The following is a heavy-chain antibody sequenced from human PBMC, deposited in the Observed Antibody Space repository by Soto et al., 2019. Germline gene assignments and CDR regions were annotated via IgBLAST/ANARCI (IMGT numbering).Heavy chain of an antibody. J-gene: IGHJ5*02. CDR2: IFHSGST. D-gene: IGHD2-21*01. CDR1: RAFINSGGFY. Sequence: SETLSVTCSVSRAFINSGGFYYSWIRQPPGKGLEWLGYIFHSGSTLYTPSLRGRLTLSADTSRNQLSLHLTSVTAADTAVYYCVRGGIAGHWFDPWGQGILVTVSS. V-gene: IGHV4-31*03. CDR3: VRGGIAGHWFDP.